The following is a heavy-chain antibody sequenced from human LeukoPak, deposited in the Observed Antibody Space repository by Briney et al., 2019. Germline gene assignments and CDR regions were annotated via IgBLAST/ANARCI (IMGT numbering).Heavy chain of an antibody. CDR2: MNPNSGNT. CDR1: GYTFTSYD. J-gene: IGHJ6*02. Sequence: ASVKVACKASGYTFTSYDINWVRQATGQGLEWMGWMNPNSGNTGYAQKFQGRVTMTRNTSISTAYMELSSLRSEDTAVYYCARVGGYYYGSGINRSNYYGMDVWGQGTTVTVSS. CDR3: ARVGGYYYGSGINRSNYYGMDV. D-gene: IGHD3-10*01. V-gene: IGHV1-8*01.